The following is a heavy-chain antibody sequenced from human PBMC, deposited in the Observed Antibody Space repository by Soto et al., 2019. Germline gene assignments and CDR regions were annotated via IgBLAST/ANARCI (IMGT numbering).Heavy chain of an antibody. Sequence: QVLLVQSGAEVKKPGASVKVSCKASGYTFVDYYIHWVRQAPGQGLEWMGWINPNNGGTNYAQKFQGCVAMTSDTSINTVYMELRRLTSDDSDLYYCVRDVAPAGDHARDMWGQGTMVTVSS. D-gene: IGHD6-13*01. J-gene: IGHJ3*02. CDR1: GYTFVDYY. CDR3: VRDVAPAGDHARDM. CDR2: INPNNGGT. V-gene: IGHV1-2*04.